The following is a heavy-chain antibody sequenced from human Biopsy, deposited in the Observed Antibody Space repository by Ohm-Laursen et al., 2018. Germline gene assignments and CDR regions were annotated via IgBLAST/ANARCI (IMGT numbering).Heavy chain of an antibody. D-gene: IGHD3-22*01. CDR1: GESFNGYY. CDR3: VRGVDYYDPYHYYALDV. Sequence: SDTLSLTCAVYGESFNGYYWSWIRQTPGKGLERIGEINHSGRTNYSPSLKSRVTISVDTSKNQFSLKVRSVTAADTAVYYCVRGVDYYDPYHYYALDVWGQGTTVTVSS. CDR2: INHSGRT. J-gene: IGHJ6*02. V-gene: IGHV4-34*01.